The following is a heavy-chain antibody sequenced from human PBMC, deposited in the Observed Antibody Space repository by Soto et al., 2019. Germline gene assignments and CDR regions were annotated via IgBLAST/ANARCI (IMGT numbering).Heavy chain of an antibody. CDR1: GGFVSSGSYY. CDR2: MSHSGGT. V-gene: IGHV4-34*01. J-gene: IGHJ3*02. D-gene: IGHD1-1*01. Sequence: QVQLQQWGAGLLKPSETLSLTCAVYGGFVSSGSYYWSWILQPSGKGLEWIGEMSHSGGTHFNPSLQSRVTISVDTSKNQFSLKMSSVTAAATALYYCARVERGTATTVVDAFDIWGPGTMVTVSS. CDR3: ARVERGTATTVVDAFDI.